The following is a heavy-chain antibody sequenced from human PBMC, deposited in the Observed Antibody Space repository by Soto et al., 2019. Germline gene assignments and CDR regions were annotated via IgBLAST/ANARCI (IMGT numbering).Heavy chain of an antibody. Sequence: GGSLRVSCAASGFTFNDYTMHCVRQALGKGLEWVSLISWDGGTTYYADSVKGRFTISRDNSKNSLYLQMNSLTTEDTAFYYCAKDMGGIAPYYFDYWGQGTLVTSPQ. D-gene: IGHD6-13*01. J-gene: IGHJ4*02. CDR2: ISWDGGTT. V-gene: IGHV3-43*01. CDR3: AKDMGGIAPYYFDY. CDR1: GFTFNDYT.